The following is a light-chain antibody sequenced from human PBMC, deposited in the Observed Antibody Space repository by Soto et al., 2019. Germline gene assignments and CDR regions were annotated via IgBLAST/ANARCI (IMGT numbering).Light chain of an antibody. J-gene: IGLJ1*01. V-gene: IGLV2-14*01. CDR3: SSYTTSTTLFYV. Sequence: QSVLTQPASVSASPGQSITLSCTGTSSDVGNYDFVSWYQQHPGKAPKLIIYEVTNRPSGVSSRFSGSKSGNTASLTISGLRSEDEAAYYCSSYTTSTTLFYVFGTGTKSPS. CDR1: SSDVGNYDF. CDR2: EVT.